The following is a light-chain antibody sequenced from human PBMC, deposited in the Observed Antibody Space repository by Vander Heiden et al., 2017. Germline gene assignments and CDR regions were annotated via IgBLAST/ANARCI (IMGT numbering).Light chain of an antibody. CDR3: SSYTSSSTLYV. CDR1: SSDVGGYNY. J-gene: IGLJ1*01. V-gene: IGLV2-14*03. CDR2: DVS. Sequence: QSALTQPPSVSGSPGQSITISCTGTSSDVGGYNYVSWYQQHPGKAPKLMIYDVSNRPSGVSNRFSGSKSGNTASMTISGLQAEDEADYYCSSYTSSSTLYVFGTGTKVTVL.